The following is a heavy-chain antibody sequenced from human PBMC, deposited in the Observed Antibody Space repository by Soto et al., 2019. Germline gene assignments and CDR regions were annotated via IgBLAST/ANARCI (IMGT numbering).Heavy chain of an antibody. CDR3: VRDRVLDSSGHCFDP. J-gene: IGHJ5*02. D-gene: IGHD6-19*01. V-gene: IGHV4-31*03. Sequence: ASETLSLTCTVSGRSVSSGGYYWTWIRQHPGRGLEGIGYIYHIGSPYYNPSLESRVTISLDTSKNQFSLNLTSVTAADTAIYYCVRDRVLDSSGHCFDPWGQGPLVTVSS. CDR1: GRSVSSGGYY. CDR2: IYHIGSP.